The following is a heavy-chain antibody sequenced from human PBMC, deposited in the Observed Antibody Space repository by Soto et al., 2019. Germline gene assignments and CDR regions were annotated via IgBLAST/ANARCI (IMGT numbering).Heavy chain of an antibody. Sequence: SETLSLTCAVYGGSFSGYYWSWIRQPPGKGLEWIGEINHSGSTNYNPSLKSRVTISVDTSKNQFSLKLSSVTAADTAVYYCARDDRATTAMKKYYYYGMDVWGQGTTVTVSS. CDR3: ARDDRATTAMKKYYYYGMDV. V-gene: IGHV4-34*01. D-gene: IGHD5-18*01. J-gene: IGHJ6*02. CDR2: INHSGST. CDR1: GGSFSGYY.